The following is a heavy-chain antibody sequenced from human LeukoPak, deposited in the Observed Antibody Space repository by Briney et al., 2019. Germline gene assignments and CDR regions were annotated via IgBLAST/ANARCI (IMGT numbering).Heavy chain of an antibody. CDR2: IRSDGSST. Sequence: PGGSLRLSCAASGFTFSGYWMHWVRQAPGKGLMWVSRIRSDGSSTSYADSVKGRFTISRDNAKNTLYLQMNSLRAEDTAVYYCARADRYGTTWYGRVDYWGQGTLVTVSS. D-gene: IGHD6-13*01. CDR3: ARADRYGTTWYGRVDY. J-gene: IGHJ4*02. V-gene: IGHV3-74*01. CDR1: GFTFSGYW.